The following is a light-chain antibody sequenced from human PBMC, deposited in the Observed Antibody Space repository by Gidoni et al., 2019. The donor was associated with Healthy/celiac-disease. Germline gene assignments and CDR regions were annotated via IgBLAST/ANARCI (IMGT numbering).Light chain of an antibody. V-gene: IGKV1-9*01. CDR1: QGISRY. CDR2: AAS. Sequence: DIQLTQSPSFRSASVGDRVTITCRASQGISRYLAWYQQKPGNAPKLLIYAASTFQSVVPSRFSGSGSGTEFTLTISSLHPEDFATYYCQQLNSYPLTFGGGTKVEIK. J-gene: IGKJ4*01. CDR3: QQLNSYPLT.